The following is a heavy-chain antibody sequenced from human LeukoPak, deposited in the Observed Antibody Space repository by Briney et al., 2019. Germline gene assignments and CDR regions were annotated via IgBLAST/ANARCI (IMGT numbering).Heavy chain of an antibody. J-gene: IGHJ4*02. Sequence: GESLRLSCAASGFTFTTYWLGWVRQPPGKGLEWVANINQDGTEKYYVESVKGRFTISRDNGKNSLYLQMNSPRVEDTAVYYCAKLAKYFYGAETFYFFEHWGQGTPVTASS. CDR3: AKLAKYFYGAETFYFFEH. V-gene: IGHV3-7*01. CDR1: GFTFTTYW. CDR2: INQDGTEK. D-gene: IGHD3-10*01.